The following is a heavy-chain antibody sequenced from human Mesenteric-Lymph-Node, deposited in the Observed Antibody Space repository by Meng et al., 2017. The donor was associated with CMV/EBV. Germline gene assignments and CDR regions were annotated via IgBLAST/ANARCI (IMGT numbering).Heavy chain of an antibody. V-gene: IGHV3-7*01. D-gene: IGHD3-3*01. J-gene: IGHJ5*02. Sequence: GGSLRLSCAASGFTFSSYWMSWVRQAPGRGLEWVANIKYDGSEKYYVDSAKGRFTTSRDNAEKSLYLQMNSLRTEDTAVYYCVRYRFLEASLQETRWFDPWGQGTLVTVSS. CDR2: IKYDGSEK. CDR3: VRYRFLEASLQETRWFDP. CDR1: GFTFSSYW.